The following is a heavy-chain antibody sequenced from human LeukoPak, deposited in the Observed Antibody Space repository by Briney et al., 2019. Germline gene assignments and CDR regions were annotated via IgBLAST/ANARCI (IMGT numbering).Heavy chain of an antibody. Sequence: SETLSLTCTLSVRSIHICYEGWIRQPPGKGLEWIGYIYHSGRINYNPSLKSRVAISVDTSMNQVSMSLSSVAAEGTTVYSAPILPSAVELWGQGTLVTVSS. CDR2: IYHSGRI. V-gene: IGHV4-59*12. CDR3: PILPSAVEL. J-gene: IGHJ1*01. D-gene: IGHD1-7*01. CDR1: VRSIHICY.